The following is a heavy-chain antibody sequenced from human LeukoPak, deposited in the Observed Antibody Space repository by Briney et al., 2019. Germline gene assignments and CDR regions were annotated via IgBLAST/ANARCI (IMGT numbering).Heavy chain of an antibody. V-gene: IGHV1-69*01. CDR3: ARAQTADPYDFWIGDAFDI. CDR2: IIPIFGTA. Sequence: ASVKVSCKASGGTFSSYAISWVRQAPGQGLEWMGGIIPIFGTANYAQKFQGRVTITADESTSTAYMELSSLRSEDTAVYYCARAQTADPYDFWIGDAFDIWGQGTMVTVSS. J-gene: IGHJ3*02. D-gene: IGHD3-3*01. CDR1: GGTFSSYA.